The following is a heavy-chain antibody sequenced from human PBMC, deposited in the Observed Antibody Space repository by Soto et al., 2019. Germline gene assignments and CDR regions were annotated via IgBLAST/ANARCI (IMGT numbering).Heavy chain of an antibody. CDR3: VKGDMDTDVVNSPDAFDF. Sequence: GGSLRLSCEASGFIFSDFGMHWVRQAPGKGLEWVAVISYDVNNKYYAQSVKGRFTISRDNSKNTLFLNTDSLRPEDTAVYHCVKGDMDTDVVNSPDAFDFWGPGTMVTVSS. CDR1: GFIFSDFG. V-gene: IGHV3-30*18. D-gene: IGHD5-18*01. CDR2: ISYDVNNK. J-gene: IGHJ3*01.